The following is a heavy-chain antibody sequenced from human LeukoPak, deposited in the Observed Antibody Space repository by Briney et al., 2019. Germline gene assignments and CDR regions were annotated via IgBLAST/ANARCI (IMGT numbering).Heavy chain of an antibody. V-gene: IGHV4-39*01. CDR2: IYYSGST. CDR3: ARRGSSWYETDAFDI. CDR1: GGSISSSSYY. Sequence: SETLSLTCTVSGGSISSSSYYRGWIRQPPGKGLEWIGSIYYSGSTYYNPSLKSRVTISVDTSKNQFSLKLSSVTAADTAVYYCARRGSSWYETDAFDIWGQGTMVTVSS. D-gene: IGHD6-13*01. J-gene: IGHJ3*02.